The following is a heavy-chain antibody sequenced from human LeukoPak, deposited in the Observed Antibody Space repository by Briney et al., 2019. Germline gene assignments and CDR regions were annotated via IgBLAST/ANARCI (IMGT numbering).Heavy chain of an antibody. CDR3: ARSGKSAYILDY. J-gene: IGHJ4*02. D-gene: IGHD3-16*01. CDR1: GGSISSGGYY. V-gene: IGHV4-31*03. Sequence: SQTLSLTCTVSGGSISSGGYYWSWIRQHPGKGLEWIGYIYYSGSTYYNPSLKSRVTISVDTSKNQFSLKLSSVTAADTAVYYCARSGKSAYILDYWGQGTLVTVSS. CDR2: IYYSGST.